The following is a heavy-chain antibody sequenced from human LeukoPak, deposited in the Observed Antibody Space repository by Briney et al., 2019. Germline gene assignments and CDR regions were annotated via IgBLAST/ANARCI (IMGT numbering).Heavy chain of an antibody. CDR2: IYSGGST. CDR1: GFTVSSNY. CDR3: ARDNPRKNPYGMDV. Sequence: GGSLRLSCAASGFTVSSNYMSWVRQAPGKGLEWVSVIYSGGSTYYADSVKGRFTISRDNSKNTLYLQMNSLRAEDTAVYYCARDNPRKNPYGMDVWGQGTTVTVSS. V-gene: IGHV3-66*01. J-gene: IGHJ6*02.